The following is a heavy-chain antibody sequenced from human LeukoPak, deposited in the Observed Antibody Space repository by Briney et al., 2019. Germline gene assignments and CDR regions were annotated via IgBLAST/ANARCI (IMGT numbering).Heavy chain of an antibody. V-gene: IGHV7-4-1*02. Sequence: ASVKVSCKASGYTFTSYAMNWVRQAPGQGLEWMGWINTNTGNPTYAQGFTGRFVFSLDTSVSTAYLQISSLKAEDTAVYYCARDVRDGYNLGGEFDYWGQGTLVTVS. J-gene: IGHJ4*02. CDR1: GYTFTSYA. CDR3: ARDVRDGYNLGGEFDY. D-gene: IGHD5-24*01. CDR2: INTNTGNP.